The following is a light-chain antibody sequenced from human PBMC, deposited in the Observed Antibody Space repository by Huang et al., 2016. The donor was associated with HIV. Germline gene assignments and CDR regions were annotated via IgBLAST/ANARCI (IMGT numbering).Light chain of an antibody. CDR2: DAS. J-gene: IGKJ4*01. V-gene: IGKV1-8*01. CDR1: QNVGTS. CDR3: QHSDGLSPLT. Sequence: IHMTQSPSSLSASTGDRVTITCRASQNVGTSLAWYQQRPGRAPVLVIYDASTLQRGGPSRFSGSGSRTVFTLTIGCLQVEDAATYYCQHSDGLSPLTFGGGT.